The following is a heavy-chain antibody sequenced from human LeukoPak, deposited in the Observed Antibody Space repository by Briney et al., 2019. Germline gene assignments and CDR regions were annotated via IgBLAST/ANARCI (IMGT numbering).Heavy chain of an antibody. D-gene: IGHD3-22*01. CDR1: GFTFSRFW. CDR3: ARDRDGYFDY. V-gene: IGHV3-7*01. Sequence: GGSLRLSCEASGFTFSRFWMSWVRQAPGKGLEWVANIKPDGGEKYYVDSVKGRFTISRDNAKNSLYLQVNSLRAEDTAVYYCARDRDGYFDYWGQGSLVTVFS. J-gene: IGHJ4*02. CDR2: IKPDGGEK.